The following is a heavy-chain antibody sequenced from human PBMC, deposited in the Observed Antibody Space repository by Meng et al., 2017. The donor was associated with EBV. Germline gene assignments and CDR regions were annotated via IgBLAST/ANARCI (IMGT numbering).Heavy chain of an antibody. D-gene: IGHD6-6*01. J-gene: IGHJ4*02. Sequence: QITLKESGPTLVKPTQTLTLTCTFSGFSLSTRGVGVGWIRQPPGKALEWLALIYWDDDKRYSPSLKSRLTITKDTSKNQVVLTMTSMDPVDAATYYCAHIIAARPFDYWGQGTLVTVSS. V-gene: IGHV2-5*02. CDR3: AHIIAARPFDY. CDR2: IYWDDDK. CDR1: GFSLSTRGVG.